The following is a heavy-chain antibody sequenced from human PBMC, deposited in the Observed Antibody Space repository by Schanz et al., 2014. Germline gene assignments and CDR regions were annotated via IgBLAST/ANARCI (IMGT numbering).Heavy chain of an antibody. J-gene: IGHJ6*02. Sequence: DVQLLESGGGLVQPGGSLRLSCAVSGFTVSSNHMSWVRQAPGKGLEWVSSISHSGGSKYYADSVKGRFTISRDNSENTLYLQMNSLSADDTAVFYCAKGMGYCSRGTCYDYYYYGLDVWGQGTTVTVSS. CDR1: GFTVSSNH. CDR3: AKGMGYCSRGTCYDYYYYGLDV. D-gene: IGHD2-15*01. CDR2: ISHSGGSK. V-gene: IGHV3-23*01.